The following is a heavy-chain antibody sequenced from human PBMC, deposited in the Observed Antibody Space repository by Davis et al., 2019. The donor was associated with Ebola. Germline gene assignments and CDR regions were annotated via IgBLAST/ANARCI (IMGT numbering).Heavy chain of an antibody. CDR3: ARPSLSSGSYFDY. V-gene: IGHV3-7*03. CDR2: IKQDGSEK. J-gene: IGHJ4*02. Sequence: PGGSLRLSCAASGFTFSNYWMSWVRQAPGKGLEWVANIKQDGSEKYYVDSVNGRFTISRDNAKNSLYLQMSSLRADDTAVYYCARPSLSSGSYFDYWGQGTLVTVSS. CDR1: GFTFSNYW. D-gene: IGHD1-26*01.